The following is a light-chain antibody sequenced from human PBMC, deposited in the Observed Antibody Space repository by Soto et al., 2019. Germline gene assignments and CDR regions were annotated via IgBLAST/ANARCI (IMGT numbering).Light chain of an antibody. CDR1: QSITINY. CDR2: DAS. J-gene: IGKJ1*01. CDR3: QQCATSPLS. Sequence: EIVLTQSPGTLSLSPGERATLSCRASQSITINYLAWYQQKPAQSPRLLIYDASLRATGIPDGFSGSGSGTDFTLTISRLEPEYFAVYYCQQCATSPLSFGQGTKVEI. V-gene: IGKV3-20*01.